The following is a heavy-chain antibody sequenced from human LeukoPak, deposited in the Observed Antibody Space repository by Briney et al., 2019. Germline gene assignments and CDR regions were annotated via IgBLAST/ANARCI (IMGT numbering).Heavy chain of an antibody. CDR3: ARVGTSPTGNWFDP. J-gene: IGHJ5*02. CDR1: GYTFTGYY. CDR2: INPNSGGT. Sequence: ASVKVSCKASGYTFTGYYMHWVRQAPGQGLEWMGWINPNSGGTNYAQKFQGRVTMTRDTSISTAYMELSRLRSDNTAVYYCARVGTSPTGNWFDPWGQGTLVTVSS. D-gene: IGHD2-2*01. V-gene: IGHV1-2*02.